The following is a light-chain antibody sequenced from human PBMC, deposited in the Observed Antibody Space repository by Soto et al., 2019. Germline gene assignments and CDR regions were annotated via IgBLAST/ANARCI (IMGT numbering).Light chain of an antibody. CDR1: QSLLKSNGYNY. CDR3: MQSQQSPPT. CDR2: FGS. V-gene: IGKV2-28*01. J-gene: IGKJ1*01. Sequence: DIEMTQSPLSLPVTPGEPASISCSSSQSLLKSNGYNYLYWYLQKTGQSQQLLIYFGSYRASGVPDRFSCSGSGTDFTLKIRRVEAEDVGVYYCMQSQQSPPTFGQGTKVEI.